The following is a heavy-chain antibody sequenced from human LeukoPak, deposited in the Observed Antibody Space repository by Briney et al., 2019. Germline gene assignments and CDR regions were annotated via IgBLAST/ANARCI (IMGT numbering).Heavy chain of an antibody. CDR2: IYPDDSNT. CDR1: GYSFPTLW. D-gene: IGHD2-15*01. CDR3: ARLGEDLAVGVAGYWFDP. V-gene: IGHV5-51*01. Sequence: GESLKISCKGSGYSFPTLWIGWVRQMPGKGLEWMGIIYPDDSNTRYSPSFQGQVTFSADKSINTAYLQWSSLKASDTAIYYCARLGEDLAVGVAGYWFDPWGQGTLVTVSS. J-gene: IGHJ5*02.